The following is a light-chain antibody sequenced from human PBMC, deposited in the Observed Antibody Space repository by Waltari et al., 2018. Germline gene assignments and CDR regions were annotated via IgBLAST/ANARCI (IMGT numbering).Light chain of an antibody. CDR1: QSVSSNH. Sequence: EIVLTQSPGTLSVSPGERATLSCRASQSVSSNHLAWYQQKTGQAPRLLIYGASSRATGIPDRFGGSGSGTDFTLTISRLEPEDFAVYYCQQYGSSPRTFDQGP. CDR2: GAS. CDR3: QQYGSSPRT. J-gene: IGKJ1*01. V-gene: IGKV3-20*01.